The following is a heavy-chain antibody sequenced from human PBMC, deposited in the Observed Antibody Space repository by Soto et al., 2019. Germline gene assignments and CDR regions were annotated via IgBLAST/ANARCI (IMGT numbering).Heavy chain of an antibody. V-gene: IGHV3-74*01. CDR3: VRDIR. CDR2: INGDGSVI. J-gene: IGHJ4*02. Sequence: VQLVESGGGLVQPGGSLRLSCAASGFTFRSSWMYWVRQTPGKGPVWVSCINGDGSVIYYADSVKGRFNISRDNARDTLYLQMNSLTTEDSAVYYCVRDIRWGQGTLVSVSS. CDR1: GFTFRSSW.